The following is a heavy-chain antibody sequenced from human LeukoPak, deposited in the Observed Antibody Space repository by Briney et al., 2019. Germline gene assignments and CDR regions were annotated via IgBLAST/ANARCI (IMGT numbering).Heavy chain of an antibody. J-gene: IGHJ4*02. V-gene: IGHV3-7*01. CDR1: GLTFSSYW. Sequence: GGSLRLSCAASGLTFSSYWMSWVRQAPGKGLEWVANIKQDGSGKYYVDSVKGRFTISRDNAKNSLYLQMNSLRAEDTAVYYCAREYCSGGSCYHDYWGQGTLVTVSS. CDR3: AREYCSGGSCYHDY. CDR2: IKQDGSGK. D-gene: IGHD2-15*01.